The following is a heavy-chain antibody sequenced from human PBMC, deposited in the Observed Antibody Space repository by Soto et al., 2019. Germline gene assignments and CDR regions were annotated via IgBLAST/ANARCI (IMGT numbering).Heavy chain of an antibody. Sequence: ASVKVSCKASGYTFTSYAMHWVRQAPGQRLEWMGWINAGNGNTKYSQKLQGRVTITRDTSASTAYMELSSLRSEDTAVYYCATGGYSYGFPYDYWGQGTLVTVSS. D-gene: IGHD5-18*01. CDR2: INAGNGNT. CDR1: GYTFTSYA. CDR3: ATGGYSYGFPYDY. J-gene: IGHJ4*02. V-gene: IGHV1-3*01.